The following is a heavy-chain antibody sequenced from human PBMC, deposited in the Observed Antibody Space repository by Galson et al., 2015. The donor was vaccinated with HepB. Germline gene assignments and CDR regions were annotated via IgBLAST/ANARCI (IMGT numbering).Heavy chain of an antibody. CDR2: ISYTGNDK. D-gene: IGHD2-21*02. J-gene: IGHJ6*02. CDR3: AKYLNWGDPLNYYYYGVDV. Sequence: SLRLSCAGSGFTFRNFAVYWVRQAPGKGLEWVSAISYTGNDKFYADSVQGRFIISRDNSKSTVYLEMNSLRLEDTAVYFCAKYLNWGDPLNYYYYGVDVWGPGTTVTVSS. CDR1: GFTFRNFA. V-gene: IGHV3-30*04.